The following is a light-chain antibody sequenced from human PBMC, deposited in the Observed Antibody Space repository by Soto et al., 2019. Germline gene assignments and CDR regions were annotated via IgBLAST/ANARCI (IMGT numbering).Light chain of an antibody. CDR2: KAS. Sequence: DIQMTQSPSTLSASVGDRVTITCRASQSISSWLAWYQQKPGKAPKLLIYKASSLESGVPLRFSGSGSGTEFTLTISSLQPDDFATYHCQQYKSYPLTFGRGTKVEIK. CDR1: QSISSW. J-gene: IGKJ4*01. V-gene: IGKV1-5*03. CDR3: QQYKSYPLT.